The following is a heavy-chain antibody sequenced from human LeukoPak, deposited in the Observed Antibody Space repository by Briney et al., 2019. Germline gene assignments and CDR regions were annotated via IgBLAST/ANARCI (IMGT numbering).Heavy chain of an antibody. CDR3: ARGPGDRQLTNWFDP. Sequence: ASVKVACKASGYTFTSYYMHWVRQAPGQGLEWMGIINPSGGSTSYAQKFQGRVTMTRDTSTSTVYMELSSLRSEDTAVYYCARGPGDRQLTNWFDPWGQGTLVTVSS. CDR1: GYTFTSYY. J-gene: IGHJ5*02. CDR2: INPSGGST. D-gene: IGHD2-21*01. V-gene: IGHV1-46*01.